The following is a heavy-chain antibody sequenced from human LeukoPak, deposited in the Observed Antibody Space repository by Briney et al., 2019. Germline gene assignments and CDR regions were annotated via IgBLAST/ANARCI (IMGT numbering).Heavy chain of an antibody. Sequence: SETLSLTCTVSGGSISSYYWSWIRQPPGKGLEWIGYIYYSGSTNYNPSLKSRVTIPVDTSKNQFSLKLSSVTAADTAVDYLAXXXXWYGMDVWGQGTTVTVSS. V-gene: IGHV4-59*08. CDR1: GGSISSYY. CDR2: IYYSGST. CDR3: AXXXXWYGMDV. J-gene: IGHJ6*02.